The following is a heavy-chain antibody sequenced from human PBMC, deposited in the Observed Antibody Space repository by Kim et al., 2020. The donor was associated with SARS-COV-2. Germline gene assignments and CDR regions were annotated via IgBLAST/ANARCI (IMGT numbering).Heavy chain of an antibody. V-gene: IGHV3-9*01. CDR2: ISWNSGSI. CDR3: AKADSLRFGNYYFDY. D-gene: IGHD5-12*01. J-gene: IGHJ4*02. Sequence: GGSLRLSCAASGFTFDDYAMHWVRQAPGKGLEWVSGISWNSGSIGYADSVKGRFTISRDNAKNSLYLQMNSLRAEDTALYYCAKADSLRFGNYYFDYWGQGTLVTVSS. CDR1: GFTFDDYA.